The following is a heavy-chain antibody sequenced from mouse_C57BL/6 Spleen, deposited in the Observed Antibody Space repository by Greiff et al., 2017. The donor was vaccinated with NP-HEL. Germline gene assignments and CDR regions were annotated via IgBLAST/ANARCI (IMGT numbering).Heavy chain of an antibody. CDR2: IYPSDSET. J-gene: IGHJ2*01. CDR3: ARGLLRGFDY. Sequence: QVQLQQSGAELVRPGSSVKLSCKASGYTFTSYWMDWVKQRPGQGLEWIGNIYPSDSETHYNQKFKDKATLTVDKSSSTAYMQLSSLISEDSAVYYCARGLLRGFDYWGQGTTLTVSS. D-gene: IGHD1-1*01. V-gene: IGHV1-61*01. CDR1: GYTFTSYW.